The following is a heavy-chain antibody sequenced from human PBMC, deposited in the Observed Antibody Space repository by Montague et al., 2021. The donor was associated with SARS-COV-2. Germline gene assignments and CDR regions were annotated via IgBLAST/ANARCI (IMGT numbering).Heavy chain of an antibody. J-gene: IGHJ6*02. CDR2: IDNDGSST. CDR1: GFTFRSHW. Sequence: SLRLSCAASGFTFRSHWMHWVRQVLAKGLVWVSRIDNDGSSTNYVDSVKGRFTISRDNAKNTLDLQMNSLRVEDTAVYYCARGVGITIFGDLSLEGDYYYSMDVWGQGTAVTVSS. V-gene: IGHV3-74*01. D-gene: IGHD3-3*01. CDR3: ARGVGITIFGDLSLEGDYYYSMDV.